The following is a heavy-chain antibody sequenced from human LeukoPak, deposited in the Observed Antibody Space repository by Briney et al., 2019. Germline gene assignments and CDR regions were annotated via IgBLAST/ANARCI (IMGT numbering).Heavy chain of an antibody. CDR2: ISSSGSTI. J-gene: IGHJ3*02. CDR1: GFTFSSYE. V-gene: IGHV3-48*03. Sequence: HPGGSLRLSXAASGFTFSSYEMNWVRQAPGKGLEWVSYISSSGSTIYYADSVKGRFTISRGNATNSLYLQMNSLRAEDTAVYYCARAYVDAFDIWGQGTMVTVSS. CDR3: ARAYVDAFDI. D-gene: IGHD3-10*02.